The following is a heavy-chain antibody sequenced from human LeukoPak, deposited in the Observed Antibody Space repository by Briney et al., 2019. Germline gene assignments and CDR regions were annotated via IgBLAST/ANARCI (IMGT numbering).Heavy chain of an antibody. J-gene: IGHJ4*02. D-gene: IGHD4-11*01. Sequence: SQTLSLTCAVSGGSISSGGYSWSWIRQPPGKGLEWIGYIYHSGSTYYNPSLKSRVTISVDTSKNQFSLKLSSVTAADTAVYYCARGDYSNLNFDYWGQGTLVTVSS. V-gene: IGHV4-30-2*01. CDR1: GGSISSGGYS. CDR3: ARGDYSNLNFDY. CDR2: IYHSGST.